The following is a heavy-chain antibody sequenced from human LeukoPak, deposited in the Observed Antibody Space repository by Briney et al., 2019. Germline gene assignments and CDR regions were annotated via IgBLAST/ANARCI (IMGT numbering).Heavy chain of an antibody. CDR3: AKEPGGAPYYFDY. CDR2: ISYDGSNK. CDR1: GFTFSSYG. D-gene: IGHD1-14*01. Sequence: PGGSLRLSCEASGFTFSSYGMHWVRQAPGKGLEWEAVISYDGSNKYYADSVKGRFTISRDNSKNTLYLQMNSLRAEDTAVYYCAKEPGGAPYYFDYWGQGTLVTVSS. V-gene: IGHV3-30*18. J-gene: IGHJ4*02.